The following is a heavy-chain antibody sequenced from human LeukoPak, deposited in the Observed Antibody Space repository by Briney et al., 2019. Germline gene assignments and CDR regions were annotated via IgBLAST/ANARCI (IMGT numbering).Heavy chain of an antibody. CDR2: IRGKPNSYAT. Sequence: GGSLRLSYEASGFTFSGSTMHWVRQASGKGLEWVGRIRGKPNSYATPFAASVKGRFTISRDDSKNTAYLQMNSLKTEDTAVYYCTRGTTGDYFDYWGQGTLVTVSS. V-gene: IGHV3-73*01. J-gene: IGHJ4*02. CDR1: GFTFSGST. D-gene: IGHD1-7*01. CDR3: TRGTTGDYFDY.